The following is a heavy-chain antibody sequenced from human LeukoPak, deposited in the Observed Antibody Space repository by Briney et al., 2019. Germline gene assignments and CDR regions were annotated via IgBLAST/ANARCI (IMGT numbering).Heavy chain of an antibody. V-gene: IGHV4-59*01. CDR2: VYYSGSA. Sequence: SETLSLTCTVSGASINNYYWSWIRQPPGKGLEWIGYVYYSGSANYNPSLKSRVTISVDTSKNQFSLKLSSVTAADTAVYYCARRTEYFDMGVWGQGTTVTVSS. J-gene: IGHJ6*02. CDR1: GASINNYY. D-gene: IGHD1-1*01. CDR3: ARRTEYFDMGV.